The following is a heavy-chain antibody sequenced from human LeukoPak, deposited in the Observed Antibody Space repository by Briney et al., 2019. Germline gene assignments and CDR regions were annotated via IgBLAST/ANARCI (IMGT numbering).Heavy chain of an antibody. CDR1: GGSISYYY. CDR2: IYSSGST. V-gene: IGHV4-4*07. CDR3: ARDIRSSYYFDY. J-gene: IGHJ4*02. Sequence: SETLSLTCSVSGGSISYYYWSWIRQHAGKGLEWIGRIYSSGSTNYNPSLKSRVTMSVDTSKNQFSLKLSSVTAADTAVYYCARDIRSSYYFDYWGQGTLVTVSS.